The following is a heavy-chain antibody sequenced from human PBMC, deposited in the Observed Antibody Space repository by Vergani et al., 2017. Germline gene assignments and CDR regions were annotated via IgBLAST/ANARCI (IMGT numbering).Heavy chain of an antibody. CDR2: IVVGSGNT. J-gene: IGHJ4*02. CDR1: GFTFTSSA. Sequence: QMQLVQSGPEVKKPGTSVKVSCKASGFTFTSSAVQWVRQARGQRLEWIGWIVVGSGNTNYAQKFQERVTLTRDMSTSTAYMELSSLRSEDTAVYYWAADRPFGRRYDYVWGSYRPDDYWGQGTLVTVSS. CDR3: AADRPFGRRYDYVWGSYRPDDY. V-gene: IGHV1-58*01. D-gene: IGHD3-16*02.